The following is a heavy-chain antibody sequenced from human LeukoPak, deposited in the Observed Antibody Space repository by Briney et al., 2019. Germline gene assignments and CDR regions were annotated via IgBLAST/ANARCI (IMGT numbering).Heavy chain of an antibody. D-gene: IGHD1-26*01. V-gene: IGHV1-2*02. Sequence: GASVKVSCKASGYTFTGYYMHWVRQAPGQGLEWMGWINPNSGGTNYAQKFQGRVTMTRDTSISTAYMELSRLRSDDTAVYYCARGHRQWELLVGDDFDYWGQGTLVTVSS. CDR2: INPNSGGT. CDR1: GYTFTGYY. CDR3: ARGHRQWELLVGDDFDY. J-gene: IGHJ4*02.